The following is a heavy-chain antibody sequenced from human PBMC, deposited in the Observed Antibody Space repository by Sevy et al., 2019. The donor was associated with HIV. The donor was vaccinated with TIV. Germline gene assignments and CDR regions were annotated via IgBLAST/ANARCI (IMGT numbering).Heavy chain of an antibody. Sequence: GGSLRLSCAASEFTFSSYWMCWVRQAPGKGLEWVANIKQDGSEKYYVDSVKGRFTISRDNAKNSLYLQMNSLGAEDTAVYYCARSGGSYDYGMDVWGQGTTVTVSS. CDR3: ARSGGSYDYGMDV. CDR2: IKQDGSEK. V-gene: IGHV3-7*01. J-gene: IGHJ6*02. CDR1: EFTFSSYW. D-gene: IGHD1-26*01.